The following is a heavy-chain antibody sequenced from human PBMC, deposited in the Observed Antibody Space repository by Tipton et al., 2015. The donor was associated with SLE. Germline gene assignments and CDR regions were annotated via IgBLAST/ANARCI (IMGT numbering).Heavy chain of an antibody. D-gene: IGHD6-6*01. V-gene: IGHV4-61*02. CDR1: GGSISSGSYY. CDR2: IYHSGST. Sequence: TLSLTCTVSGGSISSGSYYWSWIRQPAGKGLEWIGSIYHSGSTYYNPSLKSRVTISVDTSKNQFSLKLSSVTAADTAVYYCASQIAARIWFDPWGQGTLVTVSS. J-gene: IGHJ5*02. CDR3: ASQIAARIWFDP.